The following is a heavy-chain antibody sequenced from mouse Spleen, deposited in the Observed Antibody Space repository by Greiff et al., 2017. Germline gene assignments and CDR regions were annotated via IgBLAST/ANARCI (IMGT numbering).Heavy chain of an antibody. CDR1: GYTFTDYY. CDR2: INPNNGGT. Sequence: EVQLQQSGPELVKPGASVKISCKASGYTFTDYYMNWVKQSHGKSLEWIGAINPNNGGTSYNQKFKGKATLTVDKSSSTAYMELRSLTSEDSAVYYCAHNYDWYFDVWGTGTTVTVSS. D-gene: IGHD1-2*01. V-gene: IGHV1-26*01. J-gene: IGHJ1*03. CDR3: AHNYDWYFDV.